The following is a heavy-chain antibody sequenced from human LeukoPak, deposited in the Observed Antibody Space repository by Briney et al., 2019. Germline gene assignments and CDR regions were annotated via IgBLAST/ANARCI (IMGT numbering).Heavy chain of an antibody. D-gene: IGHD6-13*01. CDR2: IYYSGST. V-gene: IGHV4-59*01. Sequence: SETLSLTCTVSGGSISSYYWSWIRQPPGKGLEWIGYIYYSGSTNYNPSLKSRVTISVDTSKNQFSLKLSSVTAADTAAYYCARGKGLGIAAAGIGYWGQGTLVTVSS. CDR3: ARGKGLGIAAAGIGY. CDR1: GGSISSYY. J-gene: IGHJ4*02.